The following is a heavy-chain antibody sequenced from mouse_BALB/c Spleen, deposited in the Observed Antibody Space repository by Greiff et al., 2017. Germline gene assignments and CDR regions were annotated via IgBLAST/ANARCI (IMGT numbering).Heavy chain of an antibody. CDR3: ASPPVVAGDWYFDV. Sequence: QVQLKQSGAELMKPGASVKISCKATGYTFSSYWIEWVKQRPGHGLEWIGEILPGSGSTNYNEKVKGKATFTADTSSNTAYMQLSSLTSEDSAVYYCASPPVVAGDWYFDVWGAGTTVTVSS. V-gene: IGHV1-9*01. D-gene: IGHD1-1*01. J-gene: IGHJ1*01. CDR2: ILPGSGST. CDR1: GYTFSSYW.